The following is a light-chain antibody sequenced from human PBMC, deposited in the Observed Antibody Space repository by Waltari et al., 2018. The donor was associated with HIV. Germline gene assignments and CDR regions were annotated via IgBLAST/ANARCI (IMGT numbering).Light chain of an antibody. CDR2: EVN. CDR1: INAIGAYKS. Sequence: QSALTQPASVSGSPGQSITLSCTGTINAIGAYKSVSWYQHHPGKAPRLIIYEVNSRPSGVSDRFSGSKSGNTASLTIPGLLPEDDGIYYCCSYTVRSTYVFGPGTKVTVL. V-gene: IGLV2-14*01. J-gene: IGLJ1*01. CDR3: CSYTVRSTYV.